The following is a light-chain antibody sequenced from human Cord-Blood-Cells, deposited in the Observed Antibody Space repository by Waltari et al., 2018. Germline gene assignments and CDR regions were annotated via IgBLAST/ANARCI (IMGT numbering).Light chain of an antibody. CDR3: NSRDSSGNHVV. J-gene: IGLJ2*01. CDR1: RLRSYY. CDR2: GKN. V-gene: IGLV3-19*01. Sequence: SSELTQAPAVSVALVQTVRITCHGDRLRSYYASWYQQKPGQAPVLVIYGKNNRPSGIPDRFSGSSSGNTASLTITGAQAEDEADYYCNSRDSSGNHVVFGGGTKLTVL.